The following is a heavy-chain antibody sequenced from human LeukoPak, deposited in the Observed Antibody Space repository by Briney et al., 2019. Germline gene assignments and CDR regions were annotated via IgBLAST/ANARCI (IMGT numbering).Heavy chain of an antibody. Sequence: PGGSLRLSCAVSGFIFSHYAMSWVRQAPGKGLEWVSSISGSGDATEYADSVMGRFTISRDNSKNTLSLQMISLTAEDTALYYCAKGLKTAVGPYMGYHYYMDVWGKGTTVTVSS. V-gene: IGHV3-23*01. D-gene: IGHD5-18*01. J-gene: IGHJ6*03. CDR2: ISGSGDAT. CDR3: AKGLKTAVGPYMGYHYYMDV. CDR1: GFIFSHYA.